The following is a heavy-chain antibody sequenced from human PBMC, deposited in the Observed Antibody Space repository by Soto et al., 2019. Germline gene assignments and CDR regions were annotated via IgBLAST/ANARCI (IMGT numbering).Heavy chain of an antibody. V-gene: IGHV3-74*03. D-gene: IGHD2-2*01. CDR2: INSDGSST. J-gene: IGHJ4*01. CDR1: GFTFSSYC. CDR3: ARVEMCSSTSCYSGFDY. Sequence: EVQLVESGGGLVQPGGSLRLSCAASGFTFSSYCMHWVRQAPGKGLVWVSRINSDGSSTTYADSVKGRFTISRNNAKNTLYLQMNSLRAEDTAVYYCARVEMCSSTSCYSGFDYWGHGTLVTVSS.